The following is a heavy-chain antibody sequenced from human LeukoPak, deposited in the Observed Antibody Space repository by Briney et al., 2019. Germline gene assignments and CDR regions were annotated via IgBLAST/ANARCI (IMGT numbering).Heavy chain of an antibody. V-gene: IGHV3-48*01. D-gene: IGHD2/OR15-2a*01. CDR3: AKDLSVRKGSFDY. CDR2: ISSSSSTI. CDR1: GFTFSSYA. Sequence: GGSLRLSCAASGFTFSSYAMNWVRQAPGKGLEWVSYISSSSSTIYYADSVKGRFTISRDDSKNTLYLQMNSLTAEDMAIYYCAKDLSVRKGSFDYWGQGTLVTVSS. J-gene: IGHJ4*02.